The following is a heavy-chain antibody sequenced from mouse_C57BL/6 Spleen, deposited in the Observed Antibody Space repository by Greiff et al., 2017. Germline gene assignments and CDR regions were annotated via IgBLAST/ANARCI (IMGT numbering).Heavy chain of an antibody. D-gene: IGHD2-3*01. J-gene: IGHJ2*01. CDR3: ARLRDGYHPSFDY. Sequence: VQLQQPGAELVKPGASVKMSCKASGYTFTSYWITWVKQRPGQGLEWIGDMYPGSGSTNYNEKFKSKATLTVDTSSSTAYMQLSSLTSEDSAVYYCARLRDGYHPSFDYWGQGTTLTVSS. CDR2: MYPGSGST. V-gene: IGHV1-55*01. CDR1: GYTFTSYW.